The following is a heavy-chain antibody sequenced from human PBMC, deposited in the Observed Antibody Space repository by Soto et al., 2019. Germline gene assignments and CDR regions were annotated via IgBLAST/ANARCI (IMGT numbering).Heavy chain of an antibody. CDR2: INHSGST. Sequence: CETLSLTCAVCGGSFSGYYWSWICQPPGKGLEWIGEINHSGSTNYNPSLKSRVTITVDTSKNQFSLKLSSVTAADTAVHYCARAQVGWRVVVVADTLSVEPCGQGILVTVSS. J-gene: IGHJ5*02. D-gene: IGHD2-15*01. CDR3: ARAQVGWRVVVVADTLSVEP. V-gene: IGHV4-34*01. CDR1: GGSFSGYY.